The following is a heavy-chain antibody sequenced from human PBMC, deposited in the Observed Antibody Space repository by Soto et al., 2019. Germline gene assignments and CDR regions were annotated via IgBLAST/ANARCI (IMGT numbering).Heavy chain of an antibody. CDR1: RYSFTNYW. V-gene: IGHV5-51*01. CDR3: ARSMVDVRATFDY. J-gene: IGHJ4*02. CDR2: IYPDDSDT. Sequence: PGESLKISCKGSRYSFTNYWIGWVRQMPGKGLEWMGIIYPDDSDTRYSPSFQGQVTISADKSISIAYLQWSSLKASDTAMYYCARSMVDVRATFDYWGQGTLVTVSS. D-gene: IGHD3-10*01.